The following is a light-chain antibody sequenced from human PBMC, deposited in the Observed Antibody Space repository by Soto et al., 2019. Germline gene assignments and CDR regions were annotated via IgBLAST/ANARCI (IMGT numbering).Light chain of an antibody. Sequence: EIVLTQSPGTLSLSPGERATLSCRASQSVSSSYLAWYQQKPGQAPRLLIYGACSRATGIPDRFSGSGSGTDFTLTISRLEPEDSAVYYCQQYGTSLYTFGQGTKLEIK. CDR3: QQYGTSLYT. J-gene: IGKJ2*01. CDR1: QSVSSSY. CDR2: GAC. V-gene: IGKV3-20*01.